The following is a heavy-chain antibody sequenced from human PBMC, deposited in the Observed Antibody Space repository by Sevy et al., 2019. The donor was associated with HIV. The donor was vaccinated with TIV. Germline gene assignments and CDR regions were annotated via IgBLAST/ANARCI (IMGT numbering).Heavy chain of an antibody. Sequence: SETLSLTCTLSGDSISSYYSTWVRQPPGKGLEWIGYLYYSGITNYNPSLKSRVTISIDTSKNQFSLKLSSVTAADTAVYYCARGLAYYFDSWGQGTLDTVSS. CDR1: GDSISSYY. D-gene: IGHD4-17*01. V-gene: IGHV4-59*08. CDR3: ARGLAYYFDS. J-gene: IGHJ4*02. CDR2: LYYSGIT.